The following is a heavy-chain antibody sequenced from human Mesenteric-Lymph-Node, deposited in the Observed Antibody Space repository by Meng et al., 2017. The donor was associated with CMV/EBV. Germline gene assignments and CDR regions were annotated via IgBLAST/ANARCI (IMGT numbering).Heavy chain of an antibody. CDR1: DYTFTDYF. J-gene: IGHJ4*02. CDR2: INPHSGGT. V-gene: IGHV1-2*02. D-gene: IGHD2-2*01. Sequence: ASVKVSCKASDYTFTDYFMHWVRQAPGQGLEWMGWINPHSGGTKYSQKFQGRVTMTRDTSISTAYMELSRLTSDDTAVYYCARACSSTTCRAPSPDDWGQGTLVTVSS. CDR3: ARACSSTTCRAPSPDD.